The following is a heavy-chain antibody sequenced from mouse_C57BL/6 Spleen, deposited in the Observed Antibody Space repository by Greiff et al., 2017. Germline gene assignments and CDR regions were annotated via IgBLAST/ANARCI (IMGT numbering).Heavy chain of an antibody. D-gene: IGHD3-2*02. V-gene: IGHV5-12*01. CDR2: ISNGGGST. CDR3: ARQLRPHYYAMDY. J-gene: IGHJ4*01. CDR1: GFTFSDYY. Sequence: EVQLVESGGGLVQPGGSLKLSCAASGFTFSDYYMYWVRQTPEKRLEWVAYISNGGGSTYYTDTVKGRFTISRDNAKNTLYLQMSRLTSEDTAMYYCARQLRPHYYAMDYWGQGTSVTVSS.